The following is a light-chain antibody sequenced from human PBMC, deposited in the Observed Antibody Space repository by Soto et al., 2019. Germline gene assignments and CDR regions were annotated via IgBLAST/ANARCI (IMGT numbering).Light chain of an antibody. CDR3: QQRSNWPPT. J-gene: IGKJ2*01. V-gene: IGKV3-11*01. CDR2: DAT. CDR1: QSVSSY. Sequence: EIVLTQSPATLSLSPGEIAALSCRASQSVSSYLAWYQQKPCQAPRLLIYDATNRATGIPARLSGSGSGTDFTLTISSLEPEDFAVYYCQQRSNWPPTFGQGTKLEIK.